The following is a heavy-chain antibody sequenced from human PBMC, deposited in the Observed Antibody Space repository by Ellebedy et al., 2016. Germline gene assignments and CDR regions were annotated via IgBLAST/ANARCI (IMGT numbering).Heavy chain of an antibody. J-gene: IGHJ6*03. Sequence: SETLSLXXNVSGGSITKFYWSWIRQSAGTGLEWIGRLYPSGSATYNPSLKSRVFISVDTSKNQFSLKLSSVTVADTAVYYCAREKTRPYYYMDVWGKGTTVTVSS. CDR2: LYPSGSA. V-gene: IGHV4-4*07. CDR1: GGSITKFY. CDR3: AREKTRPYYYMDV. D-gene: IGHD3-10*01.